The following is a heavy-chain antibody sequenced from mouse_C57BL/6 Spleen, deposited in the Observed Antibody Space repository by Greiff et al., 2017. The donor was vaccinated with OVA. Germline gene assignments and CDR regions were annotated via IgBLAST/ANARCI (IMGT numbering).Heavy chain of an antibody. CDR1: GYTFTSYW. V-gene: IGHV1-55*01. D-gene: IGHD2-1*01. Sequence: QVQLQQPGAELVKPGASVKMSCKASGYTFTSYWITWVKQRPGQGLEWIGDIYPGSGSTNYNEKFKSKATLTVDTSSSTAYMQLSSLTSEDSAVYYCAREGGNSKAMDYWGQGTSVTVSS. CDR3: AREGGNSKAMDY. J-gene: IGHJ4*01. CDR2: IYPGSGST.